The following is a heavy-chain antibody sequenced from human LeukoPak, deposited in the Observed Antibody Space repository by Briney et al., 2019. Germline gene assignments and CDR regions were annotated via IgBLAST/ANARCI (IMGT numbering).Heavy chain of an antibody. CDR1: GGSFSGYY. V-gene: IGHV4-34*01. D-gene: IGHD6-13*01. Sequence: SETLSLTCAVYGGSFSGYYWSWIRQPPGKGLEWIGEINHSGSTNYNPSLESRVTISVDTSKNQFSLKLSSVTAADTAVYYCARVRSSSSLSPWYFDLWGRGTLVTVSS. J-gene: IGHJ2*01. CDR2: INHSGST. CDR3: ARVRSSSSLSPWYFDL.